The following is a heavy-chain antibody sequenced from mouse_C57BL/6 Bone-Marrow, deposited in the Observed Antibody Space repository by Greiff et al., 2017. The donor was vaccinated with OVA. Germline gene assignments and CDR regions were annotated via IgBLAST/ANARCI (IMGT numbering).Heavy chain of an antibody. Sequence: QVQLQQPGAELVRPGPSVKLSCKASGYTFTSYWMHWVKQRPGQGLEWIGVIDPSDSYTNYNQKFKGKATLTVDTSSSTAYMQLSSLTSEDSAVYYCASYPFSYWGQGTLVTVSA. J-gene: IGHJ3*01. CDR2: IDPSDSYT. V-gene: IGHV1-59*01. D-gene: IGHD5-5*01. CDR3: ASYPFSY. CDR1: GYTFTSYW.